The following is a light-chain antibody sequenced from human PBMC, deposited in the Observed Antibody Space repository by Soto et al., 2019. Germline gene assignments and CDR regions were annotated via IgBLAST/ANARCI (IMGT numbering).Light chain of an antibody. V-gene: IGKV3-15*01. CDR3: QQYQWWPRT. CDR1: QSAYNN. Sequence: EIVMTQSPATLSVSPGERATLSCRASQSAYNNLAWYQQKPGQAPRLLIYLTSTRATGVPARFSGSGSGTDFTLTISSLQSEDFAFYYCQQYQWWPRTFGGGTKVEIK. CDR2: LTS. J-gene: IGKJ4*01.